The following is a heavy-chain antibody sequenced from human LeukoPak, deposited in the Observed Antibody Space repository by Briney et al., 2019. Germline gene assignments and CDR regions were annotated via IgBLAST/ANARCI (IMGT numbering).Heavy chain of an antibody. D-gene: IGHD3-16*02. CDR1: GFTFSSYA. V-gene: IGHV3-30*04. J-gene: IGHJ4*02. CDR3: ARDPLVNNGELSLSYFDY. CDR2: ISYDGSNK. Sequence: GGSLRLSCAASGFTFSSYAMHWVHQAPGKGLEWVAVISYDGSNKYYADSVKGRFTISRDNSKNALYLQMNSLRAEDTAVYYCARDPLVNNGELSLSYFDYWGQGTLVTVSS.